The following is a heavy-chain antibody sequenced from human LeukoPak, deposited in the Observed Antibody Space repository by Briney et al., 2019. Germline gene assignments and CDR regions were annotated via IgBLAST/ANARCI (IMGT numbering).Heavy chain of an antibody. CDR3: ARVTYVDDMLYQYFDY. CDR2: IFHSGNS. CDR1: SYSISSGSY. D-gene: IGHD4-17*01. Sequence: PSETLSLTCAASSYSISSGSYWGWIRQSPGKGLEWVGSIFHSGNSYYNPSLKSRLTMSVDTSKNQFSLKLTSVTAADTALYYCARVTYVDDMLYQYFDYWGQGILVTVSS. J-gene: IGHJ4*02. V-gene: IGHV4-38-2*01.